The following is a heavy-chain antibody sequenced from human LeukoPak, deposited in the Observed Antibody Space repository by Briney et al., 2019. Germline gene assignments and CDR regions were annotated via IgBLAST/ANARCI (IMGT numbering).Heavy chain of an antibody. CDR1: GFTFSSYG. J-gene: IGHJ4*02. CDR3: AREEYSSSCFDY. CDR2: ISFDGTNK. D-gene: IGHD6-6*01. V-gene: IGHV3-30*03. Sequence: GRSLRLSCAASGFTFSSYGMHWVRQAPGKGLEWVAVISFDGTNKCYADSVKGRFTISRDNSKSTLYLQMNSLRAEDTAVYYCAREEYSSSCFDYWGQGTLVTVSS.